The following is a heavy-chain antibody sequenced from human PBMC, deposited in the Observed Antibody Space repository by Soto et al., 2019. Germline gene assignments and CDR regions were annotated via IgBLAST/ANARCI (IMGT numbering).Heavy chain of an antibody. V-gene: IGHV1-3*01. CDR1: GYTFTSYA. Sequence: GASVKVSCKASGYTFTSYAMHWVRQAPGQRLEWMGWINAGNGNTKYSQKFQGRFSISRDNSKNTLYLQMNSLRGEDTAVYYCAGLYYFDSSGGFDYWGQGTLVTVSS. J-gene: IGHJ4*02. CDR3: AGLYYFDSSGGFDY. D-gene: IGHD3-22*01. CDR2: INAGNGNT.